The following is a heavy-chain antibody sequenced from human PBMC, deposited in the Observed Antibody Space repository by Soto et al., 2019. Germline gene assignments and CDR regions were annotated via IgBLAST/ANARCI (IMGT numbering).Heavy chain of an antibody. CDR3: ARGPSHGAFDI. CDR1: GSTFSSYD. V-gene: IGHV3-30-3*01. J-gene: IGHJ3*02. Sequence: QVQPVESGGDVVQPGRSLRLSCATSGSTFSSYDIHWVRQAPGKGLEWVAHISPDGSNAYYADSVKGRFTVSRDNAKNTVYLQMNSLRAEDAAVYYCARGPSHGAFDIWGQGTMVTVSS. CDR2: ISPDGSNA.